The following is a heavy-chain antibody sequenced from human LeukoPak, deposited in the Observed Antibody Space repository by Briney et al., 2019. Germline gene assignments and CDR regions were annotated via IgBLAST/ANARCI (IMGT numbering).Heavy chain of an antibody. Sequence: GGSLRLSCAASGFTFSSYGMNWVRQAPGKGLEWVSLISSSSSYIYYADSVKGRFTISRDNAKNSLYLQMNSLRAEDTAVYYCARDLRSSGYYAFDYWGQGTLVTVSS. D-gene: IGHD3-22*01. CDR2: ISSSSSYI. J-gene: IGHJ4*02. V-gene: IGHV3-21*01. CDR1: GFTFSSYG. CDR3: ARDLRSSGYYAFDY.